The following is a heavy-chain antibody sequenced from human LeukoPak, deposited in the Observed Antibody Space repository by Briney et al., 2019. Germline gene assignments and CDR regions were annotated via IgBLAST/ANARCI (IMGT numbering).Heavy chain of an antibody. CDR1: GFTFSSYE. D-gene: IGHD6-19*01. V-gene: IGHV3-48*03. J-gene: IGHJ3*02. Sequence: GGSLRLSCAASGFTFSSYEMNWVRQAPGKGLEWVPYISSSGSTIYYADSVKGRFTISRDNAKNSLYLQMYSLRAEDTAVYYCARDSPWSRWSHAAFDIWRQGTMVTVSS. CDR3: ARDSPWSRWSHAAFDI. CDR2: ISSSGSTI.